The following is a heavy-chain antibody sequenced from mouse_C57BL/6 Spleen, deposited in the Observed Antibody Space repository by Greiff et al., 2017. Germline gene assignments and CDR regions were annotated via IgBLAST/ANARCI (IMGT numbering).Heavy chain of an antibody. CDR1: GYTFTDYY. CDR3: ARRRDLDYAMDY. V-gene: IGHV1-19*01. Sequence: EVQLQQSGPVLVKPGASVKMSCKASGYTFTDYYMNWVKQSHGKSLEWIGVINPYNGGTSYNQKFKGKATLTVDKSSSTAYMELNSLTSEDSAVYYCARRRDLDYAMDYWGQGTSVTVSS. J-gene: IGHJ4*01. CDR2: INPYNGGT. D-gene: IGHD3-3*01.